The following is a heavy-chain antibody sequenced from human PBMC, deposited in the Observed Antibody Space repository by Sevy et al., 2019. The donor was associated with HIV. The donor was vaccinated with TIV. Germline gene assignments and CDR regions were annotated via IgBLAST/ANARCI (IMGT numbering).Heavy chain of an antibody. CDR1: EISFSDYY. CDR2: ISSGGSII. CDR3: TRVRYNYGSYYFDY. V-gene: IGHV3-11*01. Sequence: GGSLRLSCAASEISFSDYYMSWIRQTPGKGLEWISYISSGGSIIYYADSVKGRFTTSRDNAKNSLYLQMNSLRAEDTAVYYCTRVRYNYGSYYFDYWGQGTLVTVSS. J-gene: IGHJ4*02. D-gene: IGHD1-1*01.